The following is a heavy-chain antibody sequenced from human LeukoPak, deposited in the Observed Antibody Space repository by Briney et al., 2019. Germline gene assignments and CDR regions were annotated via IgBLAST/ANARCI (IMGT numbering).Heavy chain of an antibody. CDR3: AREKKGFDY. CDR1: GYTFTSYD. J-gene: IGHJ4*02. Sequence: ASVRVSCKASGYTFTSYDINWVRQATGQGLEWMGWINPNSGGTNYAQKFRGRVTMTRDTSISTAYMELSRLRSDDTAVYYCAREKKGFDYWGQGTLVTVSS. V-gene: IGHV1-2*02. CDR2: INPNSGGT.